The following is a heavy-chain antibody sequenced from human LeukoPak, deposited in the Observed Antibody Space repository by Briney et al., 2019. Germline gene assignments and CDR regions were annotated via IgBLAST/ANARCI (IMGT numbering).Heavy chain of an antibody. D-gene: IGHD5-18*01. CDR2: IKHSGST. V-gene: IGHV4-34*08. Sequence: GSLRLSCAASGFTFSSYAMSWIRQPPGKGLEWIGEIKHSGSTNYNPSLKSRVTISVDTSKNQFSLKLSSVTAADTAVYYCAAIQEGGGDAFDIWGQGTMVTVSS. J-gene: IGHJ3*02. CDR3: AAIQEGGGDAFDI. CDR1: GFTFSSYA.